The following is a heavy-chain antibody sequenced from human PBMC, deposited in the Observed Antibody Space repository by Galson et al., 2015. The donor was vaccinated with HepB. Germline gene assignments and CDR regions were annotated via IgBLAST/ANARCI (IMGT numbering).Heavy chain of an antibody. J-gene: IGHJ5*02. D-gene: IGHD2-15*01. V-gene: IGHV1-18*01. CDR1: GYTFSSYS. CDR3: ARGALVAVVNANLNNWFDP. CDR2: ISAYNSST. Sequence: SVKVSCKASGYTFSSYSIAWVRQAPGQGLEWMGWISAYNSSTNYAQKVQGRVTMTTETSTATAYMELRSLTYEDTAVYYCARGALVAVVNANLNNWFDPWGQGTLVTVSS.